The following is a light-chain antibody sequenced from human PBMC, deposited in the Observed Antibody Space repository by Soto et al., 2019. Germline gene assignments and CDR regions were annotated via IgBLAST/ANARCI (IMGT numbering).Light chain of an antibody. CDR2: WAS. CDR1: QSVLDSAINKNH. Sequence: DIVMTQSPEFLAVSLGERATINCKSSQSVLDSAINKNHLAWYQQKPGQPPKLLFYWASTRESGVPDRFSGSGSETDFTLPIGSLQAEDVAVYYCQQYYDIPYTFGQGTRLEI. CDR3: QQYYDIPYT. V-gene: IGKV4-1*01. J-gene: IGKJ2*01.